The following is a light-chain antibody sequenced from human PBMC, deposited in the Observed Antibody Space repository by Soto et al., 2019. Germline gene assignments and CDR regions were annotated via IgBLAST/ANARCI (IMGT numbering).Light chain of an antibody. V-gene: IGLV2-14*01. CDR3: SSYTSSSTLV. Sequence: QSALTQPASVSGSPGQSITISCTGTSSDVGGYNYVSWYQQHPGKAPKLMIFEVSHRPSGVSNRFSGSKSGNTASLIISGLQAEDEADYYCSSYTSSSTLVFGTGTKVTVL. J-gene: IGLJ1*01. CDR1: SSDVGGYNY. CDR2: EVS.